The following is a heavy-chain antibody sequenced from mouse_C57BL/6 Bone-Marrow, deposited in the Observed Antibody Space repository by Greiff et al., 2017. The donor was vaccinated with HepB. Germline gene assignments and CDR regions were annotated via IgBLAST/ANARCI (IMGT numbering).Heavy chain of an antibody. J-gene: IGHJ2*01. V-gene: IGHV1-26*01. Sequence: HLQQSLPYLFNPFSSFNISFKASVYTFTDYYMNWVKHSHVNSLEWIGDINPNNGGTSYNQKFKGKATLTVDKSSSTAYMELRSLTSEDSAVYYCARGGFYFDYWGQGTTLTVSS. CDR1: VYTFTDYY. CDR2: INPNNGGT. D-gene: IGHD3-1*01. CDR3: ARGGFYFDY.